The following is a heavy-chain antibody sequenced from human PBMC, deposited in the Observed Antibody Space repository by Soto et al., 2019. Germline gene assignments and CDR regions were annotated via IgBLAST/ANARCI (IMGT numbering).Heavy chain of an antibody. CDR1: GGSISSSSYY. D-gene: IGHD6-13*01. Sequence: SETLSLTCTVSGGSISSSSYYWGWIRQPPGKGLEWIGSIYYSGSTYYNPSLKSRVTISVDTSKNQFSLKLSSVTAADTAVYYCARHDSSSWYPINWFDPWGQGTLVTVSS. CDR2: IYYSGST. V-gene: IGHV4-39*01. CDR3: ARHDSSSWYPINWFDP. J-gene: IGHJ5*02.